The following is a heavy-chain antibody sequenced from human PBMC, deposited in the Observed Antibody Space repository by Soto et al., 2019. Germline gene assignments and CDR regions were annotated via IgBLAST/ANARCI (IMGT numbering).Heavy chain of an antibody. J-gene: IGHJ6*02. CDR3: AKDGGEGGYHYYGMGV. Sequence: QVQLVESGGGVVQPGRSLRLSCAASGFTFINYAVHWVRQAPGKGLEWVAVISYDGSNEYYADSVKGRFTISRDNSKKTLSLQMNSLRAEDTAVYYCAKDGGEGGYHYYGMGVWGQGTTVTVSS. CDR1: GFTFINYA. CDR2: ISYDGSNE. V-gene: IGHV3-30-3*01. D-gene: IGHD2-21*01.